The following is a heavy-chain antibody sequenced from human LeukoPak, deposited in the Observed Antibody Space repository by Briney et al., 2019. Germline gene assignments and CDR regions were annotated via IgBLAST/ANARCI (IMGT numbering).Heavy chain of an antibody. CDR3: ARGLDIRGFDY. J-gene: IGHJ4*02. CDR1: GGSFSGYY. CDR2: INHSGST. D-gene: IGHD5-12*01. Sequence: PSETLSLTCAVYGGSFSGYYWSWIRQPPGKGLEWIGEINHSGSTNYNPSLKSRVTISVGTSKNQFSLKLSSVTAADTAVYYCARGLDIRGFDYWGQGTLVTVSS. V-gene: IGHV4-34*01.